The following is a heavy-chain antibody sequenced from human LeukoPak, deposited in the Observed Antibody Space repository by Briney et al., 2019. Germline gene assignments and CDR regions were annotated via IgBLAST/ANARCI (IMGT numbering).Heavy chain of an antibody. CDR3: ARVRGGHCSGGSCYFDY. CDR2: INPNSGGT. CDR1: GYTFTGYY. J-gene: IGHJ4*02. Sequence: ASVKVSCKASGYTFTGYYMHWVRQAPGQGLEWMGWINPNSGGTNYAQKFQGRVTMTRDTSISTAYMELSRLRSDDTAAYYCARVRGGHCSGGSCYFDYWGQGTLVTVSS. V-gene: IGHV1-2*02. D-gene: IGHD2-15*01.